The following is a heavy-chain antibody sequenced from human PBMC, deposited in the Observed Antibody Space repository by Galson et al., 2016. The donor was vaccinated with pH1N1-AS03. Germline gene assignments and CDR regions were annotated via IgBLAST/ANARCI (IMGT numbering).Heavy chain of an antibody. V-gene: IGHV3-23*01. CDR2: ISGLGEST. Sequence: SLRLSCAASGFIFSNYAMTWVRQAPGKGLQWVSTISGLGESTKYVDSVKGRFTISRDDSKNTVNLHMNSLRVEDTAVYYCANRGDTLGFFESWGQGTLVTVSS. CDR1: GFIFSNYA. D-gene: IGHD4-17*01. J-gene: IGHJ4*02. CDR3: ANRGDTLGFFES.